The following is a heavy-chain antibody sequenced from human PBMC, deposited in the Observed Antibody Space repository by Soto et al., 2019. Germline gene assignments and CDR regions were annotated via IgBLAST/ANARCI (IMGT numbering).Heavy chain of an antibody. CDR2: INPNSGDT. V-gene: IGHV1-2*02. Sequence: GASVKVSCKASGYTFTGYYMHWVRQAPGQGLEWMGWINPNSGDTNYAQKFQGRVTMTRDTSISTAYMELSRLRSDDTAVYYCARDYDILTGYCPLGFWGQGTLVTVSS. J-gene: IGHJ4*02. D-gene: IGHD3-9*01. CDR1: GYTFTGYY. CDR3: ARDYDILTGYCPLGF.